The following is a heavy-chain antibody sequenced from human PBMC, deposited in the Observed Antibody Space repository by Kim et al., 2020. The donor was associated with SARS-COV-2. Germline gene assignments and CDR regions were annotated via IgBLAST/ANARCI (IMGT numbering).Heavy chain of an antibody. CDR3: ARDREYCISSTCYQGFDY. Sequence: QGRATITADRSTSTAYMDLSSLRSEDTAVYYCARDREYCISSTCYQGFDYWGQGTLVTVSS. V-gene: IGHV1-69*04. D-gene: IGHD2-2*01. J-gene: IGHJ4*02.